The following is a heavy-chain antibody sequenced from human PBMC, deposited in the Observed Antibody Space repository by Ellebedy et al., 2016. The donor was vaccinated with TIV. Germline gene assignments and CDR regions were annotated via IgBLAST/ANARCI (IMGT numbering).Heavy chain of an antibody. CDR1: GGSISSSNW. V-gene: IGHV4-4*02. Sequence: SETLSLXXAVSGGSISSSNWWSWVRQPPGKGLEWIGEIYHSGSNNYNPSLKSRVTISVDKSKNQFSLKLSSVTAADTAVYYCARVNYGDYGWFDPWGQGTLVTVSS. D-gene: IGHD4-17*01. CDR3: ARVNYGDYGWFDP. J-gene: IGHJ5*02. CDR2: IYHSGSN.